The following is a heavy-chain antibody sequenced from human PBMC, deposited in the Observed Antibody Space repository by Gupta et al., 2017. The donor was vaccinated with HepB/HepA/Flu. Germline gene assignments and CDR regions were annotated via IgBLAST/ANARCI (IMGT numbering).Heavy chain of an antibody. CDR3: ARRGSIFDQ. Sequence: EVQLVESGGGLVQPGGSLRLPCPAAAFTFHTYWMSWVRQAPGKGLEWVANIKPDGSDKSYVDSVKGRFTISRDNAKNSLYLQMNSLRAEDTAMYYCARRGSIFDQWGQGSLVTVSS. CDR2: IKPDGSDK. D-gene: IGHD1-26*01. J-gene: IGHJ4*02. CDR1: AFTFHTYW. V-gene: IGHV3-7*01.